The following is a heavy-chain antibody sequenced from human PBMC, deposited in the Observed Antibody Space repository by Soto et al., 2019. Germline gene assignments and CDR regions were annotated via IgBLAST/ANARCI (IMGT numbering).Heavy chain of an antibody. CDR1: GGSISDDTYY. Sequence: QLQLQESGPGLVKPSETLSLTCTVSGGSISDDTYYWGRIRQPPGKGLEWIGSIYYSGTSSYNPSLKSRVPMSVDTSKKQLSLRLSSVTAADTAVYYCAKLHCDSPNCVPLDPWGQGTLVIVSS. V-gene: IGHV4-39*01. D-gene: IGHD2-2*01. CDR2: IYYSGTS. J-gene: IGHJ5*02. CDR3: AKLHCDSPNCVPLDP.